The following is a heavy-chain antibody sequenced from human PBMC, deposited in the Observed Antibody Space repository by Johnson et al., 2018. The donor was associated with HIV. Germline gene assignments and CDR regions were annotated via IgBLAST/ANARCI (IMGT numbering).Heavy chain of an antibody. Sequence: QMQLVESGGGLVKPGGSLRLSCAASRFTFSDYYMSWIRQAPGKGLEWVSYMSSSGTIVYYADSVKGRFTISRDNAKNSLSLQINSLRADDTAVYYCARGGSDAFDIWGQGTMVTVSS. CDR2: MSSSGTIV. CDR3: ARGGSDAFDI. J-gene: IGHJ3*02. D-gene: IGHD3-16*01. V-gene: IGHV3-11*04. CDR1: RFTFSDYY.